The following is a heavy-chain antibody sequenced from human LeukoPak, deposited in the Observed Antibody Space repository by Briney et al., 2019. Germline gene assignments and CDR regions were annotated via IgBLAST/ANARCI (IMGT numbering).Heavy chain of an antibody. J-gene: IGHJ1*01. CDR3: VRDRARGGNGPIRH. D-gene: IGHD4-23*01. Sequence: PGGSLRLSCATSGFTIHDYNMHWVRQAPGKCLEWVSHITWNDGSTYYADSVKGRFTISRDNSKNSLYLQMNSLRTDDTALYYCVRDRARGGNGPIRHWGQGTLVTVSP. CDR1: GFTIHDYN. V-gene: IGHV3-43*01. CDR2: ITWNDGST.